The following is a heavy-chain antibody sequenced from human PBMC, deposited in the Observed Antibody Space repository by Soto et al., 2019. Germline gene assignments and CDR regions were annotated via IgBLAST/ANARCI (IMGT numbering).Heavy chain of an antibody. D-gene: IGHD5-18*01. CDR2: ISSSSSYI. CDR1: GFTFSSYS. CDR3: ARDVETAMWEYYYYNGMDV. J-gene: IGHJ6*02. Sequence: GGSLRLSCAASGFTFSSYSMNWVRQAPGKGLEWVSSISSSSSYIYYADSVKGRFTISRDNAKNSLYLQMNSLRAEDTAVYYCARDVETAMWEYYYYNGMDVWGQGTTVTVSS. V-gene: IGHV3-21*01.